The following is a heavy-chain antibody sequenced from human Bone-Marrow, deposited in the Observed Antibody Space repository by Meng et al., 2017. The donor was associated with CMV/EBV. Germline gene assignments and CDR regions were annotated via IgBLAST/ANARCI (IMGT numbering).Heavy chain of an antibody. Sequence: GESLKISCAASGFTFSGFGIHWVRQPPGKGLEWVAYIGSDETNTYYADSVKGRFTISRDNSKDTLYLQMNSLRAEDTAVYYCAKDPSHRAAGLYYFDYWGQGTLVTVSS. CDR1: GFTFSGFG. V-gene: IGHV3-30*02. CDR2: IGSDETNT. CDR3: AKDPSHRAAGLYYFDY. J-gene: IGHJ4*02. D-gene: IGHD6-13*01.